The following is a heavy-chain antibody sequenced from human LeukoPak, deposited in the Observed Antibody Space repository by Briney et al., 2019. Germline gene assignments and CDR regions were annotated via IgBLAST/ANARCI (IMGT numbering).Heavy chain of an antibody. CDR2: MNERGTDS. Sequence: PGGSLRLSCTASGFTFSGHWIHWVRQAPGTGLVWVSRMNERGTDSMYAESVKGRFTISRDNAKNTVYLQMNSLRAEDTAVYYCVRDETLWTLDWWGQGTLVSVSS. D-gene: IGHD1-1*01. CDR1: GFTFSGHW. J-gene: IGHJ4*02. V-gene: IGHV3-74*03. CDR3: VRDETLWTLDW.